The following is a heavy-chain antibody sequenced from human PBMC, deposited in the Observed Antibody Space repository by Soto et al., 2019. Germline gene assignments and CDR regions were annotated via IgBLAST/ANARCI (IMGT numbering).Heavy chain of an antibody. D-gene: IGHD2-2*01. J-gene: IGHJ4*02. CDR3: ARGLGPTNLLLDF. Sequence: QVQLVESGGGVVQPGRSLRLSCVTSGFTFSNYGFHWVRQAPGKGLEWVAVIWYDGSKKLYADFVKGRFTISRDDSKNNRFLQMNRLRAWGTGGYYCARGLGPTNLLLDFRGLGTPLIGSS. CDR1: GFTFSNYG. CDR2: IWYDGSKK. V-gene: IGHV3-33*01.